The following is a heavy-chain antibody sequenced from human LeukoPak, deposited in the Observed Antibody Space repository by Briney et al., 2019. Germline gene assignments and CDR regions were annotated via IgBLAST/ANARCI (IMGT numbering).Heavy chain of an antibody. V-gene: IGHV3-43D*03. D-gene: IGHD1-26*01. CDR1: GFTFDDYT. J-gene: IGHJ6*04. CDR2: ISWDGGST. Sequence: GGSLRLSCAASGFTFDDYTMHWVRQAPGKGLEWVSLISWDGGSTYYADSVKGRFTISRDNSKNSLYLQMNSLRAEDTALYYCAKGDSSSGSYNAMDVWGKGTTVTVSS. CDR3: AKGDSSSGSYNAMDV.